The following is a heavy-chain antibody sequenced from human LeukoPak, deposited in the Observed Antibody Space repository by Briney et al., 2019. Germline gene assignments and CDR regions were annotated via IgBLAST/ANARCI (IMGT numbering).Heavy chain of an antibody. CDR1: GGSINSFY. V-gene: IGHV4-4*07. CDR2: IYSSGST. Sequence: SETLSLTCTVSGGSINSFYWSWIRQPAGKGLEWIGRIYSSGSTNYSPSLKSRVTISVDTSKNQFSLKLSSVTAADTAVYYCARDRIYCSGGSCPFDYWGQGTLVTVSS. D-gene: IGHD2-15*01. CDR3: ARDRIYCSGGSCPFDY. J-gene: IGHJ4*02.